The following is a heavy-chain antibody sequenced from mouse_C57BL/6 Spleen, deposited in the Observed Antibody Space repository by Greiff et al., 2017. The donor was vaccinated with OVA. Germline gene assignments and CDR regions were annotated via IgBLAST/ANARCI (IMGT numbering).Heavy chain of an antibody. V-gene: IGHV1-64*01. CDR2: IHPNSGST. CDR3: ARSPDGYYGYAMDY. CDR1: GYTFTSYW. J-gene: IGHJ4*01. Sequence: VQLQQPGAELVKPGASVKLSCKASGYTFTSYWMHWVKQRPGQGLEWIGMIHPNSGSTNYNEKFKSKATLTVDKSSSTAYMQLSSLTSEDSAVYYCARSPDGYYGYAMDYWGQGTSVTVSS. D-gene: IGHD2-3*01.